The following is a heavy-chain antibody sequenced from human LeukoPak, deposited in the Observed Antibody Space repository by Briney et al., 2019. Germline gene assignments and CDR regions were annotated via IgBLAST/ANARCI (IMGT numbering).Heavy chain of an antibody. V-gene: IGHV4-30-2*01. D-gene: IGHD2-2*01. CDR3: ARGRRGYCSSTSCYYRDNWLDP. CDR2: IYHSGST. CDR1: GGSISSGGYS. Sequence: PSQTLSLTCAVSGGSISSGGYSWSWIRQPPGKGLEWIGYIYHSGSTYYNPSLKSRVTISVDRSKNQFSLKLSSVTAADTAVYYCARGRRGYCSSTSCYYRDNWLDPWGQGTLVTVSS. J-gene: IGHJ5*02.